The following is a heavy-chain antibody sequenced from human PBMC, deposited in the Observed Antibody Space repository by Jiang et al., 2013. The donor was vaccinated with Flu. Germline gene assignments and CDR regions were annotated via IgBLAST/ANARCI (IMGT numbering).Heavy chain of an antibody. CDR3: ASGAVAGTKGYHYYGMDV. CDR1: GYSFTSYW. Sequence: GAEVKKPGESLKISCKGSGYSFTSYWIGWVRQMPGKGLEWMGIIYPGDSETRYSPSFQGQVTISADKSISTAYLQWSSLKASDTAMYYCASGAVAGTKGYHYYGMDVWGQGTTVTVSS. J-gene: IGHJ6*02. CDR2: IYPGDSET. D-gene: IGHD6-19*01. V-gene: IGHV5-51*03.